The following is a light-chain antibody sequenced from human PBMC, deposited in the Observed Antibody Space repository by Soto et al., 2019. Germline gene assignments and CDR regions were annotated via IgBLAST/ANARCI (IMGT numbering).Light chain of an antibody. J-gene: IGLJ1*01. Sequence: QSVLTQPASVSGSPGQSITISCTGTSSDVGGYNYVSWYQLHPGKAPKLMIYEVSNRPSGISNRFSASKSGNTASLTISGLQAEDEADYYCFSYTSSTYVFGTGTKVTVL. V-gene: IGLV2-14*01. CDR3: FSYTSSTYV. CDR2: EVS. CDR1: SSDVGGYNY.